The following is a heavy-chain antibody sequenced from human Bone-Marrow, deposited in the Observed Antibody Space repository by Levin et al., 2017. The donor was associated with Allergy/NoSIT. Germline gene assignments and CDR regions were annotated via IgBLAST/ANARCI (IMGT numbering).Heavy chain of an antibody. J-gene: IGHJ4*02. D-gene: IGHD3-16*01. CDR3: ARDLGRGSPTWQLT. V-gene: IGHV3-30-3*01. CDR2: ISSDGTNK. CDR1: GFTFSFYA. Sequence: GASVKVSCAASGFTFSFYAMHWVRQAPGKGLEWVAVISSDGTNKYYGDSLRGRVTVSRDNSKNTVYLQMNSLRPDDTSVYYCARDLGRGSPTWQLTWGQGTLVSVS.